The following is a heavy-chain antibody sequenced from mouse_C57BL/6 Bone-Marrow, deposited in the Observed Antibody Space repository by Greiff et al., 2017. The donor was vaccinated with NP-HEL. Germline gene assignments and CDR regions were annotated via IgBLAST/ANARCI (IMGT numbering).Heavy chain of an antibody. V-gene: IGHV1-81*01. CDR3: ARSKNGDDVRFAD. CDR2: IYPRSGDT. D-gene: IGHD2-2*01. J-gene: IGHJ3*01. Sequence: QVQLQQSGAELARPGASVKLSCKASGYTFTSYGISWVKQRTGQGLEWIGEIYPRSGDTYYNEKFKGKATLTADKSSSTAYMELRSLTSEDSAVYISARSKNGDDVRFADWGQGTLVTVSA. CDR1: GYTFTSYG.